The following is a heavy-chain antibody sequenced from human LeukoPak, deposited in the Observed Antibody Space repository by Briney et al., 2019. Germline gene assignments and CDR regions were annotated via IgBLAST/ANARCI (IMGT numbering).Heavy chain of an antibody. CDR2: INHSGST. J-gene: IGHJ4*02. V-gene: IGHV4-34*01. CDR1: GGSFSGYY. CDR3: ARVNTRIVVVTEVMDY. Sequence: SETLSLTCAVYGGSFSGYYRSWIRQPPGKGLEWIGEINHSGSTNYNPSLKSRVTISVDTSKNQFSLKLSSVTAADTAVYYCARVNTRIVVVTEVMDYWGQGTLVTVSS. D-gene: IGHD2-21*02.